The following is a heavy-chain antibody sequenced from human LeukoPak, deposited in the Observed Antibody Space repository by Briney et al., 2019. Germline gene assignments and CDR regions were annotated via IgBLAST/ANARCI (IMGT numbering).Heavy chain of an antibody. CDR2: ISSSSSTI. Sequence: GGSLRLSCAASRVTFSDYYMSWIRQAPGRGLEWVSYISSSSSTIYYAVSVKGRFTISRDNAKNSLYLQMNSLRAEDTAVYYCARVFATVTTFGYWGQGTLVTVSS. J-gene: IGHJ4*02. V-gene: IGHV3-11*04. D-gene: IGHD4-17*01. CDR1: RVTFSDYY. CDR3: ARVFATVTTFGY.